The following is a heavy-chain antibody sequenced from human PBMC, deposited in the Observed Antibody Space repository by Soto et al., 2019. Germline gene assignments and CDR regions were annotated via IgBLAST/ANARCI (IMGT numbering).Heavy chain of an antibody. D-gene: IGHD1-1*01. CDR2: IIPILGIA. J-gene: IGHJ6*03. Sequence: ASVKVSCKASGGTFSSYTISWVRQAPGQGLEWMGRIIPILGIANYAQKFQGRVTITADKSTSTAYMELSSLRSEDTAVYYCARSLFGAGTTLYYYYYMDVWGKGTTVTISS. V-gene: IGHV1-69*02. CDR3: ARSLFGAGTTLYYYYYMDV. CDR1: GGTFSSYT.